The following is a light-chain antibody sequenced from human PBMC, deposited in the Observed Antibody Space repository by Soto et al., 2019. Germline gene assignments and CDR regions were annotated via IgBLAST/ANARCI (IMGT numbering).Light chain of an antibody. CDR1: SGDVGAYNH. J-gene: IGLJ3*02. Sequence: QSVLTQPASVSGSPGQSITISCTGSSGDVGAYNHVSWYQQHPGKAPKLMIYDVSNRPSGLSNRFSGSKSGDTASLTISGLQAEDEADYYCISFTSSSTWVFGGGTKVTVL. CDR2: DVS. V-gene: IGLV2-14*03. CDR3: ISFTSSSTWV.